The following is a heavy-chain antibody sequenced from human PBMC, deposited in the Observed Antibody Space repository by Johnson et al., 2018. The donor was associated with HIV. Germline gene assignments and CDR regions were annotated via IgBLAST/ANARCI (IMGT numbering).Heavy chain of an antibody. CDR1: GFTFSSYA. Sequence: QVQLVEYGGGVVQPGRSLRLSCAASGFTFSSYAMHWVRQAPGKGLEWVAVISYDGSNKYYADSVKGRFTISRDNSKNTLYLQMNSLRAEDTAVYYVVSVAGLFAPFDIWGQGTMVTVSS. CDR3: VSVAGLFAPFDI. J-gene: IGHJ3*02. D-gene: IGHD6-19*01. CDR2: ISYDGSNK. V-gene: IGHV3-30-3*01.